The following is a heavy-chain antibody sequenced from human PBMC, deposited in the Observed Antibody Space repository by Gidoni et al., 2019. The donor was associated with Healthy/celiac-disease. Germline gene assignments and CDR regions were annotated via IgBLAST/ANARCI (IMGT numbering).Heavy chain of an antibody. Sequence: QVQLQESGPGLVRRSETLSITCFVSGGSISSDYWSWVRQPPGKGLEWIGYISDSGSTNYNPSLKSRVTISVDTSKKQFSLTLTSVTAADTAVYYCAREYCSSTSCHYGLDVWGHGTAVTVSS. CDR2: ISDSGST. D-gene: IGHD2-2*01. V-gene: IGHV4-59*01. CDR1: GGSISSDY. CDR3: AREYCSSTSCHYGLDV. J-gene: IGHJ6*02.